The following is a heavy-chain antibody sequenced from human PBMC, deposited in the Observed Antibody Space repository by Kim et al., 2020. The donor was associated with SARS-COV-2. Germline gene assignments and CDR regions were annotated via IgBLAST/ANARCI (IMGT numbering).Heavy chain of an antibody. CDR2: T. J-gene: IGHJ4*02. D-gene: IGHD6-13*01. V-gene: IGHV4-30-2*04. CDR3: ARVHTSSWEIDY. Sequence: TDYTPSLKSRVTTSLDTSRNQFSLNLSSVTVADTAVYYCARVHTSSWEIDYWGQGTLVTVSS.